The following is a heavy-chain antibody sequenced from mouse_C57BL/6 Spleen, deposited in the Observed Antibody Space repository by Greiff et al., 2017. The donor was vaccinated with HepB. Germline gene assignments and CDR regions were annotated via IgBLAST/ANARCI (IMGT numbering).Heavy chain of an antibody. Sequence: VQLQQSGPELVKPGASVKISCKASGYAFSSSWMNWVKQRPGKGLEWIGRIYPGDGDTNYNGKFKGKATLTADKSSSTAYMQLSSLTSEDSAVYVCAQLTGTRGFAYWGQGTLVTVSA. V-gene: IGHV1-82*01. CDR1: GYAFSSSW. CDR2: IYPGDGDT. J-gene: IGHJ3*01. CDR3: AQLTGTRGFAY. D-gene: IGHD4-1*01.